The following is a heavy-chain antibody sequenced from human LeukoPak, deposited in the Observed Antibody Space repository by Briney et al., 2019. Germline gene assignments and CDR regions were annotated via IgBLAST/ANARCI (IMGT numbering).Heavy chain of an antibody. CDR3: ARERGSIAARLGGENWFDP. Sequence: ASVKVSCKASGYTFTSYGISWVRQAPGQGLEWMGWISAYNGNTNYAQKLQGRVTMTTDTSTSTAYMELRSLRSDDTAVYYCARERGSIAARLGGENWFDPWGQGTLVTVSS. D-gene: IGHD6-6*01. CDR2: ISAYNGNT. CDR1: GYTFTSYG. J-gene: IGHJ5*02. V-gene: IGHV1-18*01.